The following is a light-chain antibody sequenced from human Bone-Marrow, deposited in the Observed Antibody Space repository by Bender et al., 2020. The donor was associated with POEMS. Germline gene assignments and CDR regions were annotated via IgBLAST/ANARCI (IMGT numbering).Light chain of an antibody. Sequence: SFVLTQPPSVSVAPGQTATITCGGHNVESDRVHLYRQKPGQAPVLVVYDDSGRPSGIPVRISGSKSGNSATLTISRVEAGDAADYYCQVWDDNADHVIFGRGTKLTVL. CDR2: DDS. CDR3: QVWDDNADHVI. J-gene: IGLJ2*01. CDR1: NVESDR. V-gene: IGLV3-21*02.